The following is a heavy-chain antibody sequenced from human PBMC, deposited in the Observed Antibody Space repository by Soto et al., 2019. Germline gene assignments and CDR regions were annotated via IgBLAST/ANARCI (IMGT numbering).Heavy chain of an antibody. D-gene: IGHD1-26*01. CDR1: GGSFSGYY. J-gene: IGHJ4*02. V-gene: IGHV4-34*01. CDR3: ARASLVGATRGYFDY. Sequence: PSETLSLTCAVYGGSFSGYYWSWIRQPPGKGLEWIGEINHSGSTNYNPSLKSRVTISVDTSENQFSLKLSSVTAADTAVYYCARASLVGATRGYFDYWGQGTLVTGSS. CDR2: INHSGST.